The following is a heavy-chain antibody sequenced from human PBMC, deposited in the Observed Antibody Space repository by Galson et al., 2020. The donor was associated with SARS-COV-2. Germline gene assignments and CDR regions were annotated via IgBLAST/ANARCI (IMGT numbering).Heavy chain of an antibody. D-gene: IGHD7-27*01. CDR3: ARENWGSSDY. CDR2: SWMDGSKT. J-gene: IGHJ4*02. V-gene: IGHV3-33*01. Sequence: GESLKISCAASGFPFSLFNIHWVRQTPGTGLEWLTLSWMDGSKTYYADSVNGRFTVSRDNSKNTLYLQMNSLRGEDTAVYYCARENWGSSDYWGQGTLVTVSS. CDR1: GFPFSLFN.